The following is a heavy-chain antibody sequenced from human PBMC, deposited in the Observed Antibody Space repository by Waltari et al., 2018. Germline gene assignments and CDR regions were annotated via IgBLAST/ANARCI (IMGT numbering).Heavy chain of an antibody. CDR2: INPNSGGA. D-gene: IGHD1-26*01. CDR3: ARGPPVGAGFNPDLDV. J-gene: IGHJ4*02. V-gene: IGHV1-2*02. Sequence: QGQLVQSGAEMKKPGASMRVSCKASGYNIIEHYVHRVRQSPGQGLEWMGWINPNSGGANFARRFQGRISMARDVSTNLAYMELRRLTSSDTAIYYCARGPPVGAGFNPDLDVWGQGTLVTVSS. CDR1: GYNIIEHY.